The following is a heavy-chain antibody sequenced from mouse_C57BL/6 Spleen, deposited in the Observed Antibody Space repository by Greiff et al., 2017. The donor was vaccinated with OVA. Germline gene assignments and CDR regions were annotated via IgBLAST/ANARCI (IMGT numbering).Heavy chain of an antibody. CDR3: ARGDGYYYFDC. Sequence: QVQLQQSGPELVKPGASVKISCKASGYAFSSSWMNWVKQRPGKGLEWIGRIYPGDGDTNYNGKFKGKATLTADKSSSTAYMQLSSLTSEDSAVYFCARGDGYYYFDCWGQGTTLTVSS. D-gene: IGHD2-3*01. J-gene: IGHJ2*01. CDR1: GYAFSSSW. CDR2: IYPGDGDT. V-gene: IGHV1-82*01.